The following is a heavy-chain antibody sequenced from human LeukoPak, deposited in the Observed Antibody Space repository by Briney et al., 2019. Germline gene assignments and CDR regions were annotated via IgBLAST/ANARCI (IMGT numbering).Heavy chain of an antibody. CDR1: AFRFDDYG. J-gene: IGHJ3*01. CDR2: IMWNGGST. Sequence: GGSLRLSCAASAFRFDDYGMAWVRQAPGKGLEWVSGIMWNGGSTTYADSVTGRFTISRDNAENSLYLQMNSLRVEDTAVYHCVRDVRSGRYSDAFDVWGQGTMVTVSS. CDR3: VRDVRSGRYSDAFDV. V-gene: IGHV3-20*01. D-gene: IGHD1-26*01.